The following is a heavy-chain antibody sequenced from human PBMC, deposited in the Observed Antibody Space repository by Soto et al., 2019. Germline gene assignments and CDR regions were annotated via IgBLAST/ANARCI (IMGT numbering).Heavy chain of an antibody. J-gene: IGHJ3*02. D-gene: IGHD2-2*01. CDR1: GGTFSGYY. CDR3: QHSTSFLKWAFDI. Sequence: SETLSLTCAVSGGTFSGYYWTWIRQSPGKGLECIGEIFHSGNINYNPSLKGRVTISVDTSKNHFSLNLTSVTAADTAVYFCQHSTSFLKWAFDIWGPGTTVTVSS. V-gene: IGHV4-34*08. CDR2: IFHSGNI.